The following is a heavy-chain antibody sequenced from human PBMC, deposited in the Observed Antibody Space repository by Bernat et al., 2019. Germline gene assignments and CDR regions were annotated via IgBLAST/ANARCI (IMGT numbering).Heavy chain of an antibody. Sequence: QVQLVQSGAEVKKPGASVKVSCKASGYTFTGYYMHWVRQAPGQGLEWMGWINPNSGGTNYAQKFQGWVTMTRDTSISTAYMELSRLRSDDTAVYYCARGTRHVDYGDPDAFDIWGQGTMVTVSS. CDR1: GYTFTGYY. J-gene: IGHJ3*02. V-gene: IGHV1-2*04. CDR2: INPNSGGT. D-gene: IGHD4-17*01. CDR3: ARGTRHVDYGDPDAFDI.